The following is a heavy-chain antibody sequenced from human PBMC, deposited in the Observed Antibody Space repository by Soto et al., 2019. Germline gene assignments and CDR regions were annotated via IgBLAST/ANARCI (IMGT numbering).Heavy chain of an antibody. Sequence: SETLSLTCAVYGGSFSGYYWCWIRQPPGKGLEWIGEINHSGSTNYNPSLKSRVTLSVDTSKNQFSLELSSVTAADTAVYYCARGPSLVRYFDWLPPTFDYWGQGTLVTVFS. CDR1: GGSFSGYY. CDR2: INHSGST. J-gene: IGHJ4*02. CDR3: ARGPSLVRYFDWLPPTFDY. D-gene: IGHD3-9*01. V-gene: IGHV4-34*01.